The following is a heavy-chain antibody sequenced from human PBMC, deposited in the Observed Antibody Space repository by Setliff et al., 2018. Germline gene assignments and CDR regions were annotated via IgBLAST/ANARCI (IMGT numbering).Heavy chain of an antibody. CDR3: ATTSQNYFDRRFDT. CDR1: GYTFTSYA. V-gene: IGHV7-4-1*02. D-gene: IGHD3-22*01. Sequence: ASVKVSCKASGYTFTSYAMNWVRQAPGQGLEWMGWINTNTGNPTYAQGFTGRFVFSLDTSVSTAYLQISSLKAEDTAVYYCATTSQNYFDRRFDTWGQGTLVTVSS. J-gene: IGHJ5*02. CDR2: INTNTGNP.